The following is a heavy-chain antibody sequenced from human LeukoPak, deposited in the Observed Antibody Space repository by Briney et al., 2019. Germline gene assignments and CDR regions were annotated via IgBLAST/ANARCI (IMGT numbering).Heavy chain of an antibody. Sequence: PGGSLRLSCAASGFTFSSYEMNWVRQAPGKGLEWVANIKQDGSQKFYRDSVKGRFTISRDNGKNSLYLHMGKLRVEDTAVYYCARDLKGFNLWGQGALVTVSS. J-gene: IGHJ5*02. V-gene: IGHV3-7*04. CDR2: IKQDGSQK. CDR1: GFTFSSYE. CDR3: ARDLKGFNL.